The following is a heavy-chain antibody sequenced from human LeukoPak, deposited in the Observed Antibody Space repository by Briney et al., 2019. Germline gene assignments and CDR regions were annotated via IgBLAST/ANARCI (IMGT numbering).Heavy chain of an antibody. Sequence: PSETLSLTCTVSGGPISTANSYWGWIRQTPGKGLEWIGSIYYSGSTHYNPSLKRTVTISVDTSKNEFSLRLRFVSVADTAVCNCARNHSDCSHGSCSFTGFDYWGQGTLVTVSS. CDR1: GGPISTANSY. J-gene: IGHJ4*02. D-gene: IGHD2-15*01. CDR3: ARNHSDCSHGSCSFTGFDY. V-gene: IGHV4-39*01. CDR2: IYYSGST.